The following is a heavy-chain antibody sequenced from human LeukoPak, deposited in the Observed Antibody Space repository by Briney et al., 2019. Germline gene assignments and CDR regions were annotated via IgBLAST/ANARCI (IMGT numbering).Heavy chain of an antibody. V-gene: IGHV4-59*01. CDR3: ARGTMMVGP. CDR2: IYYSGST. D-gene: IGHD3-22*01. J-gene: IGHJ5*02. CDR1: GGSISNYY. Sequence: PSETLSLTCTVSGGSISNYYWSWIRQPPGKGLEWIGFIYYSGSTTYNPSLKSRATISVDTSKNQLSLKLSSVTAAGTAVYYCARGTMMVGPWGQGTLVTVSS.